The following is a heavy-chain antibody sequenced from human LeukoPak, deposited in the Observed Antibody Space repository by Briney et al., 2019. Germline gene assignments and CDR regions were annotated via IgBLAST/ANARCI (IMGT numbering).Heavy chain of an antibody. CDR1: GFTFSSYG. D-gene: IGHD6-19*01. J-gene: IGHJ4*02. CDR2: IRYDGSNK. CDR3: ARVFRSSGWRHFDY. V-gene: IGHV3-30*02. Sequence: GGSLRLSCAASGFTFSSYGMHWVRQAPGKGLEWVAFIRYDGSNKYYADSVKGRFTISRDNSKNTLYLQMNSLRAEDTAVYYCARVFRSSGWRHFDYWGQGTLVTVSS.